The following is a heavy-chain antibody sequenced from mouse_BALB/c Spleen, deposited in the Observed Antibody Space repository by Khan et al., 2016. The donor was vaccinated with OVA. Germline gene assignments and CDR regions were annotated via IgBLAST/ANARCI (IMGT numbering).Heavy chain of an antibody. CDR2: IIYSGST. Sequence: EVKLVESGPVLVKPSLSLSLTCTVTGYSVTSGYAWNWIRLFPGDKLVWMGYIIYSGSTSYNPSLKIRISISRDTSKNQFFPLLISVTTEDTATYYSYRDGSRYNDAMDYWGQGTSVTVSS. V-gene: IGHV3-2*02. D-gene: IGHD2-3*01. J-gene: IGHJ4*01. CDR3: YRDGSRYNDAMDY. CDR1: GYSVTSGYA.